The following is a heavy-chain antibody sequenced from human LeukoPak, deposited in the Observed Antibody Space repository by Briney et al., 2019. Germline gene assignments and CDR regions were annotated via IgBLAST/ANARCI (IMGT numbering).Heavy chain of an antibody. CDR2: INHSGST. J-gene: IGHJ4*02. Sequence: SETLSLTCAVCGVSFSGYYWSWIRQPPGKGLEWIGEINHSGSTNYNPSLKSRVTISVDTSKNQFSLKLSSVTAADTAVYYCARGPPLGGYVWGSYRSVYIYWGQGTLVTVSS. CDR1: GVSFSGYY. CDR3: ARGPPLGGYVWGSYRSVYIY. D-gene: IGHD3-16*02. V-gene: IGHV4-34*01.